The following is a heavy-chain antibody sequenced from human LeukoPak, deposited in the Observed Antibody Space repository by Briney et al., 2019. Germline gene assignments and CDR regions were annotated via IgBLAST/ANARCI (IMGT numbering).Heavy chain of an antibody. V-gene: IGHV3-21*01. Sequence: GGSLRLSCAASGFTFSSYSMNWVRQAPGKGLEWVSSISSSSSYIYYADSVKGRFTISRDNDKNSLYLQMNSLRAEDTAVYYCAREQREDYYDSSGYLWAIDYWGQGTLVTVSS. J-gene: IGHJ4*02. D-gene: IGHD3-22*01. CDR1: GFTFSSYS. CDR2: ISSSSSYI. CDR3: AREQREDYYDSSGYLWAIDY.